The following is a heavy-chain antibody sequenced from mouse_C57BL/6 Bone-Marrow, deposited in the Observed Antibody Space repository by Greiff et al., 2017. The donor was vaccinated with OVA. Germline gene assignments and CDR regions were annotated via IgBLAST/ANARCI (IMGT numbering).Heavy chain of an antibody. CDR1: GFTFSSYG. Sequence: EVQLQESGGDLVKPGGSLKLSCAASGFTFSSYGMSWVRQTPDKRLEWVATISSGGSYTYYPDSVKGRFTISRDNAKNTLYLQMSSLKSEDTAMYYCARRTAQATDYFDYWGQGTTLTVSS. D-gene: IGHD3-2*02. V-gene: IGHV5-6*01. CDR3: ARRTAQATDYFDY. CDR2: ISSGGSYT. J-gene: IGHJ2*01.